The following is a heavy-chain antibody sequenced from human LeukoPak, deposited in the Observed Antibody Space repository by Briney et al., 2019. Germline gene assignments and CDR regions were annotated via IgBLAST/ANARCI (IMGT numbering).Heavy chain of an antibody. CDR1: GLTFSSYD. CDR2: IGTTGDT. J-gene: IGHJ3*02. V-gene: IGHV3-13*04. CDR3: ARGLYYYDSSGYYGDTFDI. Sequence: GGSLRLSCAASGLTFSSYDMHWVRQATGNGLEWVSGIGTTGDTYYPGSVKGRFTISRENAKNSLYLQMNSLRAGDTAVYYCARGLYYYDSSGYYGDTFDIWGQGTMVTVSS. D-gene: IGHD3-22*01.